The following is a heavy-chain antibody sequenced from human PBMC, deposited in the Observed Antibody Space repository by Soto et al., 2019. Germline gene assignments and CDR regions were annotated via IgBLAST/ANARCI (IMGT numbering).Heavy chain of an antibody. V-gene: IGHV1-2*04. CDR2: VNPKRGDA. J-gene: IGHJ2*01. CDR3: ARDPGLPGRYWYFDL. CDR1: GYKFTDYY. Sequence: QVVLVQSGAEVKKPGDSVKVCCKSSGYKFTDYYIHWGRQAPGQGPEWMGWVNPKRGDAVYAQKFQGWVNMTRDTATTTAYLEVNRLKPDDTAVYFCARDPGLPGRYWYFDLWGRGTLVTVSS. D-gene: IGHD3-9*01.